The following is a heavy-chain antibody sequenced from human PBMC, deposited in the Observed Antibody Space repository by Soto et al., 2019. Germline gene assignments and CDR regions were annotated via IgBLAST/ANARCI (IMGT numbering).Heavy chain of an antibody. Sequence: QVQLVQSGAEVKKPGSSVKVSCKASGGTFSSYAISWVRQAPGQGLEWMGGIIPIFGTANYAQKFQGRVTITADESTSTAYMELSSLRSEDTAVYYCARPYCSSTSCYTSARYNWFDPWGQGTLVTVSS. D-gene: IGHD2-2*02. V-gene: IGHV1-69*01. CDR1: GGTFSSYA. CDR2: IIPIFGTA. CDR3: ARPYCSSTSCYTSARYNWFDP. J-gene: IGHJ5*02.